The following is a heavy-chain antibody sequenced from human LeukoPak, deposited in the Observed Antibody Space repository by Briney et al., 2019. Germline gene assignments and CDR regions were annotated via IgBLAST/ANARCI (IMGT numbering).Heavy chain of an antibody. Sequence: PSETLSLTCTVSGGSISPYYWSWIRQPPGKGLEYIGYIYYSGTTDYNPSLKSRVTISVDASKNQFSLKVTSVSAADTAVYYCARIMQTPWGMDVWGQGTTVTVSS. V-gene: IGHV4-59*01. D-gene: IGHD4-23*01. CDR2: IYYSGTT. CDR1: GGSISPYY. J-gene: IGHJ6*02. CDR3: ARIMQTPWGMDV.